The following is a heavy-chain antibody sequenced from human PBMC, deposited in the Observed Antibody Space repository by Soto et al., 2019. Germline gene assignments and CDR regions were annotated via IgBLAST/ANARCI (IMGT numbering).Heavy chain of an antibody. D-gene: IGHD5-18*01. V-gene: IGHV1-69*02. CDR1: GGTFSSYT. J-gene: IGHJ4*02. CDR2: IIPILGIA. CDR3: AGGYSYGFDF. Sequence: QVQLVQSGAEVKKPGSSVKVSCKASGGTFSSYTISWVRQAPGQGLEWMGRIIPILGIANYAQKFQGRVTITADKSTSTAYKELSSLRSEDTAVYYCAGGYSYGFDFWGQGTLVTVSS.